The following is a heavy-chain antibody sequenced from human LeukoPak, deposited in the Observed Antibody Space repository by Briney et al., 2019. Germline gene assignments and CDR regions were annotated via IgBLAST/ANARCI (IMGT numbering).Heavy chain of an antibody. V-gene: IGHV4-59*01. CDR1: GGSISSYY. J-gene: IGHJ6*02. CDR3: ARGPLLLWFGNYHYGMDV. Sequence: SETLSLTCTVSGGSISSYYWSWIRQPPGKGLEWIGYIYYSGSTNYNPSLKSRVTISVDTSKNQFSLKLSSVTAADTAVYYCARGPLLLWFGNYHYGMDVWGQGTTVTVSS. D-gene: IGHD3-10*01. CDR2: IYYSGST.